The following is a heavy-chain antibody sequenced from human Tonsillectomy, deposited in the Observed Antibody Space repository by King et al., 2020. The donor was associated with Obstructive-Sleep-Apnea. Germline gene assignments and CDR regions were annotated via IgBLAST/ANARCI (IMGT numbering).Heavy chain of an antibody. CDR3: ARGLVGASDFDY. CDR2: ISAHHGNT. D-gene: IGHD1-26*01. J-gene: IGHJ4*02. CDR1: GYTFTNYG. Sequence: VQLVQSGAEVKKPGASVKVSCKASGYTFTNYGITWVRQAPGQGLEWMGWISAHHGNTNYAQKVQGRVTMTTDTSTSTVYMELRSLRSDDTAVYYCARGLVGASDFDYWGQGTLVTVSS. V-gene: IGHV1-18*01.